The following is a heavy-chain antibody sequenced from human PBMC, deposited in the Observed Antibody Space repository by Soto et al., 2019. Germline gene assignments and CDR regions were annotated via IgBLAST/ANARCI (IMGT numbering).Heavy chain of an antibody. CDR3: ARGGGYYDGRSAFDI. V-gene: IGHV1-18*04. CDR1: GYGLTSDG. D-gene: IGHD3-22*01. J-gene: IGHJ3*02. Sequence: VSVNGSCKTAGYGLTSDGGGWGRQDHGQGLEWMGWISAYNGNTNYAQKLQGRVTMTTDTSTSTAYMELRSLRSDDTAVYYCARGGGYYDGRSAFDIWGQGTMVTVSS. CDR2: ISAYNGNT.